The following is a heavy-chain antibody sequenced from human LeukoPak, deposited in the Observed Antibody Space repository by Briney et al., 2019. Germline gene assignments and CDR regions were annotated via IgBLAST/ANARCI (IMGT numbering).Heavy chain of an antibody. D-gene: IGHD3-3*01. J-gene: IGHJ5*02. V-gene: IGHV4-31*03. CDR2: IYYSGST. CDR3: ARVLTDFWSGYYNWFDP. Sequence: SQTLSLTCTVSGGSISSGGYYWSWIRQHPGKGLEWIRYIYYSGSTYYNPSLKSRVTISVDTSKNQFSLKLSSVTAADTAVYYCARVLTDFWSGYYNWFDPWGQGTLVTVSS. CDR1: GGSISSGGYY.